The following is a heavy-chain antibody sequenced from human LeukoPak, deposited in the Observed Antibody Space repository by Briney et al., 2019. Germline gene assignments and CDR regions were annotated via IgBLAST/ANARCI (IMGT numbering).Heavy chain of an antibody. CDR3: AREGGVLGRGSRYMDV. CDR2: IIPIFGTA. V-gene: IGHV1-69*13. CDR1: GGTFSSYA. J-gene: IGHJ6*03. Sequence: ASVKVSCKASGGTFSSYAISWVRQAPGQGLEWMGGIIPIFGTANYAQKFQGRVTITADESTSTAYMELSSLRSEDTAVYYCAREGGVLGRGSRYMDVWGKGTTVTVSS. D-gene: IGHD3-10*01.